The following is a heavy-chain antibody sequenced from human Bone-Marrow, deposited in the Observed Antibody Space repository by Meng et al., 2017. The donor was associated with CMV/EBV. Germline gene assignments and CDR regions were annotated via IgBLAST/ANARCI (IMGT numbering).Heavy chain of an antibody. CDR2: ISAYNGNT. CDR3: TTDPGDIVVVPAAKGGRY. CDR1: GYTFTSYG. J-gene: IGHJ4*02. V-gene: IGHV1-18*01. Sequence: ASVKVSCKASGYTFTSYGISWVRQAPGQGLEWMGWISAYNGNTNYAQKLQGRVTMTRDTSTSTVYMELSSLRSEDTAVYYCTTDPGDIVVVPAAKGGRYWGQGTLVTVSS. D-gene: IGHD2-2*01.